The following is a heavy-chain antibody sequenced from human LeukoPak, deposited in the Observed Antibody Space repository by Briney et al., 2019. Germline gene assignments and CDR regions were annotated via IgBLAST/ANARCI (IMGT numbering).Heavy chain of an antibody. Sequence: GGSLRLSCAASGFTFSSYAMSWVRQAPGKGLEWVSAISGSGGSTYYADSVKGRFTISRDNSKNTLYLQMNSLRAEDTAVYYCAKVGSGSYYNVGYFDYWGQGTLVTVSS. V-gene: IGHV3-23*01. CDR2: ISGSGGST. J-gene: IGHJ4*02. CDR3: AKVGSGSYYNVGYFDY. CDR1: GFTFSSYA. D-gene: IGHD3-10*01.